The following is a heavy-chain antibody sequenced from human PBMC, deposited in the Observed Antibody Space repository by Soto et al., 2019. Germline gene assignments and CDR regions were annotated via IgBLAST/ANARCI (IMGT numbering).Heavy chain of an antibody. CDR3: AKALSVIVADSFDI. CDR2: TSYDGSNK. D-gene: IGHD3-22*01. V-gene: IGHV3-30*18. J-gene: IGHJ3*02. CDR1: GFTFNNYD. Sequence: QVQLVESGGGVVQPGRSLRLSCAASGFTFNNYDMHWVRQSPGKGLEWVAVTSYDGSNKFYADSVKGRFTISRDNSKNTLSLQMNSLRAEDTAVYYCAKALSVIVADSFDIWGQGTMVTVSS.